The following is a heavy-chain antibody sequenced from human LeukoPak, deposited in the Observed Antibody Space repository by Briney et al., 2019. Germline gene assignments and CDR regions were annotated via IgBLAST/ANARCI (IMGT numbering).Heavy chain of an antibody. D-gene: IGHD3-22*01. Sequence: GGSLRLSCAASGFTFSSYWMYWVRQAPGQGLVWVSRINSDGTTTTYADSVKGRFTISRDNSKNTLYLQMNSLRAEDTAVYYCARDQYDSSGYPTYYFDYWGQGTLVTVSS. V-gene: IGHV3-74*03. CDR3: ARDQYDSSGYPTYYFDY. CDR1: GFTFSSYW. J-gene: IGHJ4*02. CDR2: INSDGTTT.